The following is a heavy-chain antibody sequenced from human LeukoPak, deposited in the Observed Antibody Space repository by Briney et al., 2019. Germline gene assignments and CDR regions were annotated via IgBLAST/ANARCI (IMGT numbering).Heavy chain of an antibody. CDR3: ASIGTGATEKGDY. J-gene: IGHJ4*02. V-gene: IGHV3-20*04. D-gene: IGHD2-15*01. CDR1: GFTFDDYG. CDR2: INWNGGST. Sequence: RSGGSLRLSCAASGFTFDDYGMSWVRQAPGKGLEWVSGINWNGGSTGYADSVKGRFTISRDNAKNSLYLQMNSLRAEDTALYYCASIGTGATEKGDYWGQGTLVTVSS.